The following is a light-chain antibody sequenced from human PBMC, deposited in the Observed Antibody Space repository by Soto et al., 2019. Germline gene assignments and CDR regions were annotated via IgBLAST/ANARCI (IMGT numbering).Light chain of an antibody. CDR1: DSDVGTFNS. Sequence: QSVLTQPRSVSGSPGQSVTISCSGTDSDVGTFNSVTCYQQHPGNAPQLIIYDVNKRPSVVHDRFSGSKSGNTAYLTISRLRAEEETDDHCASYAGIYSFVFGAGTKVTVL. CDR2: DVN. J-gene: IGLJ1*01. V-gene: IGLV2-11*01. CDR3: ASYAGIYSFV.